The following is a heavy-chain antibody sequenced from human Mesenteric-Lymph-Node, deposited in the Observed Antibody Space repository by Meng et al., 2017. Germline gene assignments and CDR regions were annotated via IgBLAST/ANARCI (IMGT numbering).Heavy chain of an antibody. V-gene: IGHV3-23*01. D-gene: IGHD4-17*01. CDR1: GFIFNNYA. CDR3: AKDQEGATVTRYAEYFQH. CDR2: ISGSGGRT. Sequence: GESLKISCAASGFIFNNYAMTWVRQAPGKGLEWVADISGSGGRTYYADSVKGRFTISRDNSKNTLYLQMNSLRAEDTAVYYCAKDQEGATVTRYAEYFQHWGQGTLVTVSS. J-gene: IGHJ1*01.